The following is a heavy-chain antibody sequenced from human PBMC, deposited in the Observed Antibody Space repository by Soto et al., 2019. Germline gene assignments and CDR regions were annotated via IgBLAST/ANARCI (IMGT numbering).Heavy chain of an antibody. CDR2: IYYSGST. CDR3: AISSATRLLRMDV. D-gene: IGHD2-15*01. V-gene: IGHV4-31*03. J-gene: IGHJ6*02. CDR1: GGSISSGGYY. Sequence: QVQLQESGPGLVKPSQTLSLTCTVSGGSISSGGYYWSWIRQHPGKGMEGIGYIYYSGSTYYNPSLKSRVTISVDTSKNQFSLKLSSVTAADTAVYYCAISSATRLLRMDVWGQGTTVTVSS.